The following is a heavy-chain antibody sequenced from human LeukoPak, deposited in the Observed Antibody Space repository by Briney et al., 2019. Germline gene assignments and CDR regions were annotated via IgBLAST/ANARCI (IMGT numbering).Heavy chain of an antibody. CDR2: ISGSSSTI. J-gene: IGHJ3*02. CDR3: ARDLGSGSYDAFDI. Sequence: GGSLRLSCAASGFTFSSYSMNWVRQAPGKGLEWVSYISGSSSTIYYADSVKGRFTISRDNAKNSLYLQMNSLRAEDTAVYYCARDLGSGSYDAFDIWGQGTMVTVSS. D-gene: IGHD1-26*01. V-gene: IGHV3-48*04. CDR1: GFTFSSYS.